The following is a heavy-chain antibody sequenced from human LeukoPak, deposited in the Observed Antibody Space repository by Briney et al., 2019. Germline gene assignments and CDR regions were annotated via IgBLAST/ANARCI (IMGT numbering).Heavy chain of an antibody. D-gene: IGHD1-20*01. V-gene: IGHV3-30*04. CDR3: AKVGKAARIIGTTSRYYYYYMDV. J-gene: IGHJ6*03. CDR2: ISYDGSNK. Sequence: GGSLRLSCAASGFTFSSYAMHWLRQAPGKGLEWVAVISYDGSNKYYADSVKGRFTISRDNAKNTLYLQMNSLRAEDTAVYYCAKVGKAARIIGTTSRYYYYYMDVWGKGTTVTISS. CDR1: GFTFSSYA.